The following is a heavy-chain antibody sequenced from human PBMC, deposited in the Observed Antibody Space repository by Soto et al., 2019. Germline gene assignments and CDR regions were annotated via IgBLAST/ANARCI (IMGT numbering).Heavy chain of an antibody. CDR1: GFAFTSYY. V-gene: IGHV1-46*01. J-gene: IGHJ4*01. D-gene: IGHD2-2*01. CDR2: ISPSGDSA. Sequence: XSVKVSCKASGFAFTSYYMHWVRQAPEHGLEWMGIISPSGDSATYAQSLQGRVTMTRGMSTSTVYMELSGLTSEDTAVYYCVRAAFDQHFDYSGHGTPVTSPQ. CDR3: VRAAFDQHFDY.